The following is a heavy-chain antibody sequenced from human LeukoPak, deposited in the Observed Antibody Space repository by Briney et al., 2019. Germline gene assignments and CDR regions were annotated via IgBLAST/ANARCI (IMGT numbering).Heavy chain of an antibody. CDR2: IIPILGIA. CDR1: GGTFSSYA. Sequence: GSSVKVSCKASGGTFSSYAISWVRQAPGQGLEWMGRIIPILGIANYAQKFQGRVTITADKSTSTAYMELSSLRSEDTAMYYCARESYSGNPYFDYWGQGTLSPSPQ. CDR3: ARESYSGNPYFDY. V-gene: IGHV1-69*04. J-gene: IGHJ4*02. D-gene: IGHD4-23*01.